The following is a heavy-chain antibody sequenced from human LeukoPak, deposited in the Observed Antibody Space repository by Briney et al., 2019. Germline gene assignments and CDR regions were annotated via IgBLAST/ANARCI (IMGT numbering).Heavy chain of an antibody. D-gene: IGHD6-19*01. Sequence: GGSLRLXCAASGFTFTTFWMSWVRQAPGKGLEWVANIKQDGSEIYYVDSVKGRFTISRDNAKNSLYLQMNSLRAEDTGVYYCAGSGWQVYLDYWGQGALVTVSS. CDR3: AGSGWQVYLDY. CDR1: GFTFTTFW. J-gene: IGHJ4*02. V-gene: IGHV3-7*01. CDR2: IKQDGSEI.